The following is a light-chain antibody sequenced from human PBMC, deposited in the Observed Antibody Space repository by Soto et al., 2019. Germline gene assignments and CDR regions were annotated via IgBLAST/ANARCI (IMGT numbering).Light chain of an antibody. CDR3: QQRTDRPPWT. CDR2: DAS. CDR1: QNIDNK. Sequence: EIVMTQSPATLSVSPGERATLSCRASQNIDNKLVWYQQKPGQVPRLLIFDASQRATGIPARFRGSGSGTDFTLSISSLEPEDFAVYYCQQRTDRPPWTAGQGTKV. V-gene: IGKV3-11*01. J-gene: IGKJ1*01.